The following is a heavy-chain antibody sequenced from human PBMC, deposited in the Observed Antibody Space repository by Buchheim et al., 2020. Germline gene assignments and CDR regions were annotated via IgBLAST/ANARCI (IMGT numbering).Heavy chain of an antibody. CDR3: AKTPSRTYYDFWSGYYEGDY. CDR2: ISGSSGST. Sequence: EVQLLESGGGLVQPGGSLRLSCAASGFTFSSYAMSWVRQAPGKGLEWVSAISGSSGSTYYADSVKGRFTISRDNSKNTLDLQMNSLRAEDTAVYYCAKTPSRTYYDFWSGYYEGDYWGQGTL. V-gene: IGHV3-23*01. D-gene: IGHD3-3*01. CDR1: GFTFSSYA. J-gene: IGHJ4*02.